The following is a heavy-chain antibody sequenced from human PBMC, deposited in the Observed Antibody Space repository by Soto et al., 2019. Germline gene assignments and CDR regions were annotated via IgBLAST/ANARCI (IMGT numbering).Heavy chain of an antibody. CDR2: IYISGTT. CDR1: GGSMNAHF. J-gene: IGHJ4*02. D-gene: IGHD2-15*01. V-gene: IGHV4-4*07. Sequence: LSLPCTVSGGSMNAHFWSWIRQSAGKGLEWIGHIYISGTTMYNPSLKSRVTMSVDPPKNQLSLKLTSVTAADTAVYYCARINGGSPDFWGQGTLVTVSS. CDR3: ARINGGSPDF.